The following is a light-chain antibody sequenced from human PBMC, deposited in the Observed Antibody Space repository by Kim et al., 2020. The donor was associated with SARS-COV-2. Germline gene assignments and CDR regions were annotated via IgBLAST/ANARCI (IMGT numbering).Light chain of an antibody. CDR3: SAYTSTNTLV. Sequence: TLPSTGSGIDVGGYSHVSWQQQNPGKAPKIMIYEVTKRTSGVSNRFSGSKSGNTASLTISGLQAEDEADYYCSAYTSTNTLVFGGGTQLTVL. J-gene: IGLJ2*01. CDR1: GIDVGGYSH. CDR2: EVT. V-gene: IGLV2-14*01.